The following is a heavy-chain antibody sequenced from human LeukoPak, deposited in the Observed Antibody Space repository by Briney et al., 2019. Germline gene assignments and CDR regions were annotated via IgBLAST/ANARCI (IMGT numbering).Heavy chain of an antibody. J-gene: IGHJ4*02. V-gene: IGHV1-69*13. CDR2: IIPIFGTA. CDR3: ARDLGIVGAKGFDY. Sequence: GASVNVSCKASGGTFSSYAISWVRQAPGHGLEWMGGIIPIFGTANYAQKFQGRVTITADESTSTAYMELSSLRSEDTAVYYCARDLGIVGAKGFDYWGQGTLVTVSS. D-gene: IGHD1-26*01. CDR1: GGTFSSYA.